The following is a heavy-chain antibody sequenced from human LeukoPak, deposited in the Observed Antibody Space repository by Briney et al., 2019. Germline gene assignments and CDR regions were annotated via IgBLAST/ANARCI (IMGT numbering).Heavy chain of an antibody. J-gene: IGHJ6*03. CDR3: ARVFFGVGGTAYYHYYMDV. CDR1: GGSFSGYY. CDR2: INHSGST. D-gene: IGHD2-8*01. Sequence: SETLSLTCAVYGGSFSGYYWSWIRQPPGKGLEWIGEINHSGSTNYNPSLKSRVTISVDTSKNQFSLKLSSVTAADTAVYYCARVFFGVGGTAYYHYYMDVWGKGTTVIVSS. V-gene: IGHV4-34*01.